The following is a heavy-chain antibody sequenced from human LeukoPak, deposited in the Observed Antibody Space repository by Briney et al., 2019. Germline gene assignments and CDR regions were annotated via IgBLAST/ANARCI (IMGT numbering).Heavy chain of an antibody. CDR2: TSYDGSNK. CDR1: GFTFSSYG. CDR3: AREYIGSGWPLTD. Sequence: GRSLRLSCTASGFTFSSYGMHWVRQAPGKGLEWVAVTSYDGSNKYYADSVKGRFTISRDNSKNTLYLQMNSLRADDTALYYCAREYIGSGWPLTDWGQGTLVTVSS. J-gene: IGHJ4*02. D-gene: IGHD6-19*01. V-gene: IGHV3-30*03.